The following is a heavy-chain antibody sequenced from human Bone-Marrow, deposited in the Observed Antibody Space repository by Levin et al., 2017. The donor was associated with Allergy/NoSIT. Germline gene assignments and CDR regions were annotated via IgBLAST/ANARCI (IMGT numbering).Heavy chain of an antibody. Sequence: ASVKVSCKGSGYTFTNYWINWVRQLPGKGLQWMGRIGPSDSYTDYNPSFRGHVTMSADKSISTAYLQWSSLKASDTAIYFCARDMDDAFDIWGQGTMVTVSS. V-gene: IGHV5-10-1*01. CDR1: GYTFTNYW. CDR3: ARDMDDAFDI. J-gene: IGHJ3*02. CDR2: IGPSDSYT. D-gene: IGHD2-15*01.